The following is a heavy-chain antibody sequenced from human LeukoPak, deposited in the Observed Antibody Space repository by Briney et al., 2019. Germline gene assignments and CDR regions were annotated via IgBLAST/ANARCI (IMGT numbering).Heavy chain of an antibody. V-gene: IGHV1-69*05. J-gene: IGHJ4*02. D-gene: IGHD1-26*01. CDR1: GGSFSNYA. CDR3: ARLRYSGSYKEYYFDY. CDR2: FIPTFRTA. Sequence: ASVKVSCKASGGSFSNYAHSWVRQAPGQGLEWMGGFIPTFRTANYAQKFQGRVTITTDESTSTAYMELRGLRSEDTAVYYCARLRYSGSYKEYYFDYWGQGTLVTVSS.